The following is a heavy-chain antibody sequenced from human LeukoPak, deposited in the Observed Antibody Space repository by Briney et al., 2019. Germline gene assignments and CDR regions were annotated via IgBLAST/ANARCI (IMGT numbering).Heavy chain of an antibody. CDR1: GGSFSGYY. V-gene: IGHV4-34*01. CDR2: INHSGST. J-gene: IGHJ5*02. D-gene: IGHD6-6*01. CDR3: ARDGSIAARGWFDP. Sequence: SETLSLTCAVYGGSFSGYYWSWIRQPPGKGLKWIGEINHSGSTNYNPSLKSRVTISVDTSKNQFSLKLSSVTAADTAVYYCARDGSIAARGWFDPWGQGTLVTVSS.